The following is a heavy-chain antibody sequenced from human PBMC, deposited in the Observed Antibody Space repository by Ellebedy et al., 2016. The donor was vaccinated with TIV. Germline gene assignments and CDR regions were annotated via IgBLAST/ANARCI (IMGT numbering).Heavy chain of an antibody. D-gene: IGHD6-19*01. CDR1: GFTFDDYA. Sequence: PGGSLRLTCAASGFTFDDYAMHWVRQAPGKGLAWVSLISGDGGSTYYEDSVKCRFSISRDNSKNSLYLQMNSLRTEDTALYYCATVAGDFDYWGQGTLVTVSS. CDR3: ATVAGDFDY. J-gene: IGHJ4*02. V-gene: IGHV3-43*02. CDR2: ISGDGGST.